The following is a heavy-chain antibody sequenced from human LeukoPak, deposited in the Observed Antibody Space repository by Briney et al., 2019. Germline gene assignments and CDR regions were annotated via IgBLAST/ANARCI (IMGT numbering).Heavy chain of an antibody. Sequence: GRSLRLSCAASGFTFDDYAMHWVRQAPGKGLEWVSGISWNSGSIGYADSVKGRFTISRDNAKNSLYLQMSSLRAEDTAVYYCARDRVWTVLYWGQGTLVTVSS. V-gene: IGHV3-9*01. D-gene: IGHD6-13*01. CDR1: GFTFDDYA. CDR3: ARDRVWTVLY. J-gene: IGHJ4*02. CDR2: ISWNSGSI.